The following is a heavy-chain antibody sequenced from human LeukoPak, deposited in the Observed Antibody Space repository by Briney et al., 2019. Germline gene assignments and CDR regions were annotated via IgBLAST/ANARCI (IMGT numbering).Heavy chain of an antibody. V-gene: IGHV3-23*01. Sequence: GGTLRLSCAASGFTFSSYGMSWVRQAPGKGLEWVSAISGSGGSTYYADSVKGRFSISRDSSKNILYLQMNSLRAEDTAVYYCAKDRCSNGIGCYYYYMDVWGKGTTVTISS. J-gene: IGHJ6*03. CDR1: GFTFSSYG. D-gene: IGHD2-8*01. CDR2: ISGSGGST. CDR3: AKDRCSNGIGCYYYYMDV.